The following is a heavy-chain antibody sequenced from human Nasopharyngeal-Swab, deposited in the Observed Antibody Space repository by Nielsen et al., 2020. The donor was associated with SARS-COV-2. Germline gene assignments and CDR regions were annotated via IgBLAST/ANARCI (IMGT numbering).Heavy chain of an antibody. Sequence: GESLKISCAASGFTFSSYWMSWVRQAPGKGLEWMANIKQDGSEKYYVDSVKGRFTISRDNAKNSLYLQMNSLRAEDTAVYYCARRQYGDYYYYYGMDVWGQGTTVTVSS. V-gene: IGHV3-7*03. D-gene: IGHD4-17*01. CDR3: ARRQYGDYYYYYGMDV. CDR2: IKQDGSEK. J-gene: IGHJ6*02. CDR1: GFTFSSYW.